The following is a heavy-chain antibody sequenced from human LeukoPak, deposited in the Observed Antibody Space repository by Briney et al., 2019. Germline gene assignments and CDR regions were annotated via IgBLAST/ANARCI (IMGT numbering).Heavy chain of an antibody. D-gene: IGHD2-15*01. CDR1: GGSLTYYY. CDR3: ARSVGAWDAFDV. CDR2: VYYSGGT. Sequence: SETLSLTCTVSGGSLTYYYWSWIRQPPGKGLECIGYVYYSGGTNYNPSLKSRVTISVDTSENQFSLKLTSVTAADTAVYYCARSVGAWDAFDVWGLGTMVTVSS. V-gene: IGHV4-59*01. J-gene: IGHJ3*01.